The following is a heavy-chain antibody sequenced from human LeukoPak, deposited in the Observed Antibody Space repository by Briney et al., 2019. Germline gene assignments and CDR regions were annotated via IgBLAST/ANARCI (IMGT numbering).Heavy chain of an antibody. CDR1: GVSISSSTYY. V-gene: IGHV4-39*07. CDR3: ARNLYCGGDCYYYGMDV. J-gene: IGHJ6*02. CDR2: IYYSGST. D-gene: IGHD2-21*01. Sequence: SETLSLTCTVSGVSISSSTYYWGWIRLPPGKGLEWIGSIYYSGSTYYNPSLKSRVTISVDTSKNQFSLKLSSVTAADTAVYYCARNLYCGGDCYYYGMDVWGQGTTVTVSS.